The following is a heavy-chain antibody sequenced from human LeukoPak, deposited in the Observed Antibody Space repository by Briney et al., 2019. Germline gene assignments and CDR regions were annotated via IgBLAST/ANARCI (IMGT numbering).Heavy chain of an antibody. CDR2: INPDSGGT. V-gene: IGHV1-2*02. J-gene: IGHJ4*02. CDR3: ASRGQLANLYYFDY. Sequence: ASVKVSCKASGYTFTGYYMYWVREAPGQGLEWMGWINPDSGGTNYAQKFQGRVTMTRDTSISTAYMELSRLRSEDTAVYYCASRGQLANLYYFDYWGQGTLVTVSS. D-gene: IGHD6-6*01. CDR1: GYTFTGYY.